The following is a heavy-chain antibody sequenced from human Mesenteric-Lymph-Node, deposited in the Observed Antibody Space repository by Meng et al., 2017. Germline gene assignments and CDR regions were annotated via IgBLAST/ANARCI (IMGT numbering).Heavy chain of an antibody. D-gene: IGHD6-13*01. Sequence: GESLKISCAASGLTFSSYWMNWVRQAPGKGLEWVAVIWYDGSNKYYADSVKGRFTISRDNSKNTLYLQMNSLRTEDTAVYYCARVGGIAAAGLDYWGQGTLVTVSS. CDR1: GLTFSSYW. V-gene: IGHV3-33*08. CDR3: ARVGGIAAAGLDY. CDR2: IWYDGSNK. J-gene: IGHJ4*02.